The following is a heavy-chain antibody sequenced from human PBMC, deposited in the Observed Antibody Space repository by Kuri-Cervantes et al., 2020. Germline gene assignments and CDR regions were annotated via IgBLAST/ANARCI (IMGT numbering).Heavy chain of an antibody. CDR2: INHSGST. J-gene: IGHJ4*02. Sequence: SQTLSLTCAVYGGSFSGYYWSWIRRPPGKGLEWIGKINHSGSTNYNPSLKSRVTISVDTSKNQFSLKLNSVTAEDTAVYYCARDSAALHLLTLDYWGQGTLVTVSS. CDR1: GGSFSGYY. CDR3: ARDSAALHLLTLDY. V-gene: IGHV4-34*01. D-gene: IGHD6-13*01.